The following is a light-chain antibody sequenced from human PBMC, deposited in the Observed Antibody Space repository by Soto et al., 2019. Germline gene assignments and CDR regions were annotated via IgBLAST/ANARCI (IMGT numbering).Light chain of an antibody. CDR2: EGS. CDR3: CSYAGSRV. J-gene: IGLJ3*02. V-gene: IGLV2-23*01. CDR1: SSDVGSYNL. Sequence: SALTQPASVSGSPGQSITISCTGTSSDVGSYNLVSWYQQHPGKAPKLMIYEGSKRPSGVSNRFSVSKSGNTAFLTIYGLQAEDEADYYCCSYAGSRVFGGGTKLTVL.